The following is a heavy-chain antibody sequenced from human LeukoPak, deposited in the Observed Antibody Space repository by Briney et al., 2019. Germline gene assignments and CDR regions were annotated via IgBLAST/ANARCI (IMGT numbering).Heavy chain of an antibody. CDR3: VKEIAGGAAADY. Sequence: SGGSLRLSCAASGFSFSSYAMSWVRQAPGKGLEWISAISGSASNTYYAVSVRGRFTISRDNSENTVFLHMSSLRAEDTAVYYCVKEIAGGAAADYWGRGTLVTVSS. CDR2: ISGSASNT. J-gene: IGHJ4*02. V-gene: IGHV3-23*01. CDR1: GFSFSSYA. D-gene: IGHD3-16*01.